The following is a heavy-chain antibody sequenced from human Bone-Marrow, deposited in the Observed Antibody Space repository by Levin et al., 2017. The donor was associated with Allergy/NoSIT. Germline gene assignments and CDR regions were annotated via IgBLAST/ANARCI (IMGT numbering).Heavy chain of an antibody. Sequence: PGGSLRLSCAASGFTFSSYEMNWVRQAPGKGLEWVSYISSSGSTIYYADSVKGRFTISRDNAKNSLYLQMNSLRAEDTAVYYCARGTQQLVRRKGYNWFDPWGQGTLVTVSS. J-gene: IGHJ5*02. CDR2: ISSSGSTI. D-gene: IGHD6-13*01. CDR1: GFTFSSYE. V-gene: IGHV3-48*03. CDR3: ARGTQQLVRRKGYNWFDP.